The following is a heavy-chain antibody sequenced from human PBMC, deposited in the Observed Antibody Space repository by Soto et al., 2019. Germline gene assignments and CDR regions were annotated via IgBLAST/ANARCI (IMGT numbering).Heavy chain of an antibody. D-gene: IGHD6-13*01. CDR1: GGSISSGGYY. J-gene: IGHJ4*02. CDR3: ASEAAGTGDFDY. CDR2: IYYSGST. V-gene: IGHV4-31*03. Sequence: SETLSLTCTVSGGSISSGGYYWSWIRQHPGKGLEWIGYIYYSGSTYYNPSLKSRVTISVDTSKNQFSLKLSSVTAADTAVYYCASEAAGTGDFDYWGQGTLVTVSS.